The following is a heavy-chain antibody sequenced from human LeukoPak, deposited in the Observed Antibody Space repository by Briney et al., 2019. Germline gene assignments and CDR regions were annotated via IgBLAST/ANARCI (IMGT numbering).Heavy chain of an antibody. J-gene: IGHJ2*01. D-gene: IGHD3-10*02. Sequence: PGGSLRLSCDASGFTFGNFWMTWVRQAPGKGLQWVSGITGSSTWTYYAASVKGRFTVSRDNSQNTLHLQMNSLRADDTAVYYCAIELVSSGSVHFYLWGRGTLVTVSS. CDR2: ITGSSTWT. CDR1: GFTFGNFW. V-gene: IGHV3-23*01. CDR3: AIELVSSGSVHFYL.